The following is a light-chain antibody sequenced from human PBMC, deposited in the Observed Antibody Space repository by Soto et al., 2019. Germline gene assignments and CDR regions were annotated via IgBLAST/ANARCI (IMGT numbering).Light chain of an antibody. CDR1: QSVSSY. Sequence: EIVLTQSPATLSLSPGERATLSCRASQSVSSYLAWYQQKPGQAPRLLIYDASNRATGIPARFSGSGSGTDFTLTISSLETEDFEVYYCYRRSSWPPFTFGAGTKVDIK. CDR3: YRRSSWPPFT. CDR2: DAS. J-gene: IGKJ3*01. V-gene: IGKV3-11*01.